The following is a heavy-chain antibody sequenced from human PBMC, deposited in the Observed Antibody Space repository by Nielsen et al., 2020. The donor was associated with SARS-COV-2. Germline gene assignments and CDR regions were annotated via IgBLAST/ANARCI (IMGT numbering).Heavy chain of an antibody. CDR3: ARPYSSGWQNWFDP. CDR1: GGSINNKSYY. V-gene: IGHV4-39*01. J-gene: IGHJ5*02. D-gene: IGHD6-19*01. Sequence: SETLSLTCTVSGGSINNKSYYWGWIRQPPGKGLEWIGSIYYSGRTYYNPSLKSRVTISVDTSKNHFSLKLSSVTAADTAVYYCARPYSSGWQNWFDPWGQGTLVTVSS. CDR2: IYYSGRT.